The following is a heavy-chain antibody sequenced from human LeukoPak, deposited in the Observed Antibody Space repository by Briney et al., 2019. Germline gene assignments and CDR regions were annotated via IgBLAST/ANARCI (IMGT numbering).Heavy chain of an antibody. D-gene: IGHD3-9*01. J-gene: IGHJ6*02. CDR2: ISYDGSNK. Sequence: PGGSLRLSCSASGFTFSSYAMHWVRQAPGKGLEGVAVISYDGSNKYYADSVKGRFTISRDNSKNTLYLQMNSLRAEDTAVYYCANSILTGTGSYYYYYGMDVWGQGTTVTVSS. CDR3: ANSILTGTGSYYYYYGMDV. CDR1: GFTFSSYA. V-gene: IGHV3-30*04.